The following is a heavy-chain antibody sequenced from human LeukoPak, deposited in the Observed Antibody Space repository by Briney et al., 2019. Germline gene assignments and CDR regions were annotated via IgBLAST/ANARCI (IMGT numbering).Heavy chain of an antibody. V-gene: IGHV3-30*03. CDR1: GFTFSSYG. CDR2: ISYDGSNK. D-gene: IGHD1-26*01. Sequence: GRSLRLSCAASGFTFSSYGMHWVRQAPGKGLEWVAVISYDGSNKYYADSVKGRFTISRDNSKNSLYLQMNSLRAEDTAVYYCARDVSGSYGYWGQGTLVTVSS. CDR3: ARDVSGSYGY. J-gene: IGHJ4*02.